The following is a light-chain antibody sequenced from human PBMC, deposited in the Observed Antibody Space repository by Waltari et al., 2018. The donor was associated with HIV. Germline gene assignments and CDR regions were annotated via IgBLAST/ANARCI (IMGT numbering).Light chain of an antibody. CDR2: EVK. CDR1: SSNIWTYNI. J-gene: IGLJ1*01. Sequence: QSALTQSASVSASPGQSNTISCTGSSSNIWTYNIVYWFQQHPGKAPRLLIYEVKNRPAGVSPRFSGSKSGNTASLTISGLQAADEADYHCCAYAGFSTYLFGPGTKVTVL. V-gene: IGLV2-23*02. CDR3: CAYAGFSTYL.